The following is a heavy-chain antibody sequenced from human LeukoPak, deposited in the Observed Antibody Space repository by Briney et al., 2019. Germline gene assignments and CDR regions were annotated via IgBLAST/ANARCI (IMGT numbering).Heavy chain of an antibody. Sequence: GGSLRLSCAASGFTFSCYGMPWVRQPPGKGLEWVAFIRYDGSNKYYADSVKGRFTISRDNSKNTLYLQMNSLRAEDTAVYYCAKGRGWEASYYYYYMDVWGKGTTVTISS. CDR1: GFTFSCYG. CDR2: IRYDGSNK. D-gene: IGHD1-26*01. J-gene: IGHJ6*03. V-gene: IGHV3-30*02. CDR3: AKGRGWEASYYYYYMDV.